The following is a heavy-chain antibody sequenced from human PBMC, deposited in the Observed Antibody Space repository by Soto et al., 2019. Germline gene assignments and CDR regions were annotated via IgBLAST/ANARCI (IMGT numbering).Heavy chain of an antibody. Sequence: PSETLSLTCTVSGGSISSSSYYWGWIRQPPGKGLEWIGSIYYSGSTYHNPSLKSRVTISVDTSKNQFSLKLSSVTAADTAVYYCASLTRGGATAWGQGTLVTVSS. CDR3: ASLTRGGATA. CDR1: GGSISSSSYY. CDR2: IYYSGST. J-gene: IGHJ5*02. V-gene: IGHV4-39*07. D-gene: IGHD3-10*01.